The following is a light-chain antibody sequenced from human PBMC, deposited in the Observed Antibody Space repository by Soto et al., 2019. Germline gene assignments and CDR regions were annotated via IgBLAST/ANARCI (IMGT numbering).Light chain of an antibody. J-gene: IGKJ3*01. CDR3: QKYSSVPV. Sequence: DIQMTQSPTSLSASVGDRVTITCRASQDIRNFVAWYQQKPGKAPKLLIYAASTLQAGVPSRFSGSGSGTYFTLIINSLQPEYVATYSCQKYSSVPVFGPGTKVEIK. CDR1: QDIRNF. V-gene: IGKV1-27*01. CDR2: AAS.